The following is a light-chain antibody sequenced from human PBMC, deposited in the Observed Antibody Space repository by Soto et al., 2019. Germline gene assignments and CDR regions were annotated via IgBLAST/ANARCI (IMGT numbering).Light chain of an antibody. CDR2: WAS. V-gene: IGKV4-1*01. J-gene: IGKJ4*01. CDR1: QSVFFSSNNKNY. CDR3: QQYYTTPLT. Sequence: DIVMTQSPYSLAVSLGERATINCKSSQSVFFSSNNKNYLAWYQQTPRQPPKLLIYWASTRASGAPDRFSGSGSGTDFTLTISSLQAEDVAVYYCQQYYTTPLTFGGGTKVDIK.